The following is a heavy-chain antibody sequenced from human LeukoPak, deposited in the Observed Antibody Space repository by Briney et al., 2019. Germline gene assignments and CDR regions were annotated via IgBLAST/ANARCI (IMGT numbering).Heavy chain of an antibody. V-gene: IGHV3-21*04. CDR1: GFTFSSYS. CDR2: ISSSSSYI. CDR3: ATTRGSSFDY. J-gene: IGHJ4*02. Sequence: GGSLRLSCAASGFTFSSYSMNWVRQAPGKGLEWVSSISSSSSYIYYADSVKGRFTTSRDNSKNTLYLQMNSLRVEDTAVYYCATTRGSSFDYWGQGTLVTVSS. D-gene: IGHD3-10*01.